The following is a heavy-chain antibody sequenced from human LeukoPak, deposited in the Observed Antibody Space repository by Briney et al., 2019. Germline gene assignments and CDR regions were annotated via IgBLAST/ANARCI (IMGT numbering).Heavy chain of an antibody. J-gene: IGHJ4*02. D-gene: IGHD3-10*01. Sequence: GGSLRLSCAASGFTFSSYAMSWVRQAPGKGLEWVSAISGSGGSTYYADSVKGRFTISRDNSENTLYLQMNSLRAEDTAVYYCANSLHGSLFDYWGQGTLVTVSS. CDR2: ISGSGGST. CDR1: GFTFSSYA. V-gene: IGHV3-23*01. CDR3: ANSLHGSLFDY.